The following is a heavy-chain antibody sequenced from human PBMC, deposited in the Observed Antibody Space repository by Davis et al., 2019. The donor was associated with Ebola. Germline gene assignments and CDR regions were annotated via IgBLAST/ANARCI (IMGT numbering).Heavy chain of an antibody. Sequence: PSETLSLTCAVYGGSFSGYYWSWIRQPPGKGLEWIGEINHSGSTNYNPSLKSRVTISVDTSKNQFSLKLSSVTAADTAVYYCARGGEDSTGRGMDVWGQGTTVTVSS. CDR3: ARGGEDSTGRGMDV. D-gene: IGHD6-25*01. CDR2: INHSGST. V-gene: IGHV4-34*01. CDR1: GGSFSGYY. J-gene: IGHJ6*02.